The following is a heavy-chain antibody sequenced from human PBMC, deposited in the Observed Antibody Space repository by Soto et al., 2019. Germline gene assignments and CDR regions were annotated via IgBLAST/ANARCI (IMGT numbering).Heavy chain of an antibody. CDR1: RFTFSSYA. D-gene: IGHD1-26*01. J-gene: IGHJ3*02. Sequence: EMQLLESGGGLVQPGGSLRLSCAASRFTFSSYAMSWVRQAPGKGLEWVSAVSGSGSSTYYADSVKGRFTISRDNSKNTLYLQMNSLRAEDTALYYCAKDTTQIPDDAFDICGQGTMVTVSS. V-gene: IGHV3-23*01. CDR3: AKDTTQIPDDAFDI. CDR2: VSGSGSST.